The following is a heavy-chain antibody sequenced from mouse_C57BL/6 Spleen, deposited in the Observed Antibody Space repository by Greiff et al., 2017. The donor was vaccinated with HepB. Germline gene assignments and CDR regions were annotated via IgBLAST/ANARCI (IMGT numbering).Heavy chain of an antibody. CDR2: IDPNSGGT. V-gene: IGHV1-72*01. J-gene: IGHJ2*01. D-gene: IGHD1-1*01. CDR1: GYTFTSYW. CDR3: SRQATTVVVPFDY. Sequence: VQLQQPGAELVKPGASVKLSCKASGYTFTSYWMHWVKQRPGRGLEWIGRIDPNSGGTKYNEKFKSKATLTVDKPSSTAYMQLSSLTSEDSAVYYWSRQATTVVVPFDYWGQGTTLTVSS.